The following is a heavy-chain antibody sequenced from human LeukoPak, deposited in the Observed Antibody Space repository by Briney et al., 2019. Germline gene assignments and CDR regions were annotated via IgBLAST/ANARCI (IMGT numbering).Heavy chain of an antibody. CDR2: ISGSGGST. J-gene: IGHJ4*02. V-gene: IGHV3-23*01. D-gene: IGHD4-17*01. Sequence: GGSLRLSCAASGFTFITYAITWVRQAPGKGLEWVSVISGSGGSTHYANSVRGRFTISRDNSKNTLYLQMDSLRADDTAVYYCARDRYGDYSFDYWGQGTLVTVSS. CDR1: GFTFITYA. CDR3: ARDRYGDYSFDY.